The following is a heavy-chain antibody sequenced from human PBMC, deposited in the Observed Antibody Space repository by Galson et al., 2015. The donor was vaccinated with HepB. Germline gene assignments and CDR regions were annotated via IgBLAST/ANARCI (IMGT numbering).Heavy chain of an antibody. J-gene: IGHJ6*02. CDR3: ATSIRFTMYGLVIKYTVMDV. CDR2: FDPEDGET. Sequence: SVKVSCKVSGDTLSELPMHWVRQTPGKGLEWMGGFDPEDGETFYEQEFKGRVTMTEDTSTDTAYMELSSLRSEDTAVYYCATSIRFTMYGLVIKYTVMDVWGQGTTVTVSS. D-gene: IGHD3-3*01. V-gene: IGHV1-24*01. CDR1: GDTLSELP.